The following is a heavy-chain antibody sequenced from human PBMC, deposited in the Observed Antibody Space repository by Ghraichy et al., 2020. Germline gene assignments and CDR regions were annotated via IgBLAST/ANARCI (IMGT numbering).Heavy chain of an antibody. CDR1: GFTFSNYA. V-gene: IGHV3-23*01. J-gene: IGHJ6*02. Sequence: GGSLRLSCAASGFTFSNYAMSWVRQAPGKGLEWVSVIVGSGGDTNYADSVKGRFTISRDNSKNTLYLQMNSLRAEDTAVYFCARALRGGDSRYRLDVWGQGTTVTVSS. CDR3: ARALRGGDSRYRLDV. CDR2: IVGSGGDT. D-gene: IGHD3-10*01.